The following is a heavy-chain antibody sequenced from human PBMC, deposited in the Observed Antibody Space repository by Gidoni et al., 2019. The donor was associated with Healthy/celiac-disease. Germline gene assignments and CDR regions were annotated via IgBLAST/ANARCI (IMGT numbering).Heavy chain of an antibody. CDR2: INHSGST. J-gene: IGHJ6*02. CDR3: AREVAVLGEPSEQAYYYYGMDV. Sequence: QVQLQQWGAGLLKPSETLSITCAVYGGSFRGYYWSWNRQPPGKGLEWIGEINHSGSTNYNPSLKSRVTISVDTSKNQFSLKLSSVTAADTAVYYCAREVAVLGEPSEQAYYYYGMDVWGQGTTVTVSS. CDR1: GGSFRGYY. V-gene: IGHV4-34*01. D-gene: IGHD3-10*01.